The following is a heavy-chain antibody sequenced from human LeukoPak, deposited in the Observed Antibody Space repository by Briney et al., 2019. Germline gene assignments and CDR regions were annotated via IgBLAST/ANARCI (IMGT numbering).Heavy chain of an antibody. CDR3: ARGSSWYNPYYYGMDV. J-gene: IGHJ6*02. V-gene: IGHV3-23*01. Sequence: PSETLSLTCTVSGGSISNSNYYWGWIRQPPGKGLEWVSAISGSGGSTYYADSVKGRFTISRDISKNTLYLQMNSLRAEDTAVYYCARGSSWYNPYYYGMDVWGQGTTVTVSS. CDR2: ISGSGGST. CDR1: GGSISNSNYY. D-gene: IGHD6-13*01.